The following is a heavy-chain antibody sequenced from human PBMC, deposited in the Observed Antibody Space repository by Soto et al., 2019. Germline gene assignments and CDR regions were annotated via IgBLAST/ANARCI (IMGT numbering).Heavy chain of an antibody. CDR2: INVGADRT. CDR1: GYTFSDHF. J-gene: IGHJ4*02. V-gene: IGHV1-46*01. CDR3: ARGGGSSGWSYFDL. D-gene: IGHD6-19*01. Sequence: QVQLVQSGTEVKEPGASVKVSCKASGYTFSDHFIHWVRQAPGQGLEWMGRINVGADRTTYTQKCQGRAGFTRHMSTSTLYMEMSSLTSEDTAVYFCARGGGSSGWSYFDLWGKGTAVTVSS.